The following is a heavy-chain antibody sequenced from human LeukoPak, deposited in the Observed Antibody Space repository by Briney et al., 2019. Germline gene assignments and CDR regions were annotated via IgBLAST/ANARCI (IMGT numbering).Heavy chain of an antibody. CDR2: ISSSSSYI. CDR3: AREGITMVRRGYYMDV. CDR1: GFTFSSYS. Sequence: GGSLRLSCAASGFTFSSYSMNWVRQAPGKGLEWVSSISSSSSYIYYADSVKGRFTISRDNAKNSLYLQMNSLRAEDTAVYYCAREGITMVRRGYYMDVWGKGTTVTISS. J-gene: IGHJ6*03. D-gene: IGHD3-10*01. V-gene: IGHV3-21*01.